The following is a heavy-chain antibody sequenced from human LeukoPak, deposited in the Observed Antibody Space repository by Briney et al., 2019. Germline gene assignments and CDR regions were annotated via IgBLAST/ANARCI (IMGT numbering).Heavy chain of an antibody. CDR1: GGSISSYY. V-gene: IGHV4-4*07. J-gene: IGHJ4*02. CDR3: VISSSFYTYDY. CDR2: IYTSGST. D-gene: IGHD3-22*01. Sequence: SETLSLTCTVSGGSISSYYWSWIRQPAGKGLEWIGRIYTSGSTNYNPSLKSRVTMSVDTSKNQFSLKLSSVTAADTAVYYCVISSSFYTYDYWGQGTLVTVSS.